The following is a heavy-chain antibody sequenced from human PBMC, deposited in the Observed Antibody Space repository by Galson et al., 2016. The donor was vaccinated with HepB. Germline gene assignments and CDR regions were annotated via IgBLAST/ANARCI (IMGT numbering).Heavy chain of an antibody. J-gene: IGHJ5*01. D-gene: IGHD4-11*01. CDR1: GFTFSNFA. CDR3: AKVATPNRNYENWFDS. Sequence: SLRLSCAASGFTFSNFAMHWVRQAPGKGLEWVAVIWYDGTSKYYVDSVKGRFTISRDNSKNTLNLQMNSLRAEDTAVYYCAKVATPNRNYENWFDSWGQGTLVIVSS. CDR2: IWYDGTSK. V-gene: IGHV3-33*06.